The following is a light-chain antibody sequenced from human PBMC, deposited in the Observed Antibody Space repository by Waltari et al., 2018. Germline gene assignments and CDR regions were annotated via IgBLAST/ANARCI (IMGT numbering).Light chain of an antibody. CDR3: CSYAGGGTFV. Sequence: QSALTHPATVSGSPGQSNTISCTGTTSALGRYNLVSWYQQHPGKAPKFMIYEVSKRPSWVSNRFSGSKSGNTASLTISEIQAEDESDYYCCSYAGGGTFVFGTGTKVTVL. J-gene: IGLJ1*01. CDR2: EVS. CDR1: TSALGRYNL. V-gene: IGLV2-23*02.